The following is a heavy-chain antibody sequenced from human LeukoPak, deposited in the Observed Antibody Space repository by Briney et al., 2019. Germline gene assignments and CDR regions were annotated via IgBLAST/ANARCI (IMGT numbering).Heavy chain of an antibody. J-gene: IGHJ4*02. D-gene: IGHD5-24*01. Sequence: SETLSLTCSVSGGSISKYYWSWIRQPPGKGLEWIGYIHYSGSTSYNPSLKSRVTISVDTSKNQFSLKLNSVTAADTAVYYCARGGGRWLQLTRPTLYYFDYWGQGTLVTVSS. CDR3: ARGGGRWLQLTRPTLYYFDY. CDR2: IHYSGST. CDR1: GGSISKYY. V-gene: IGHV4-59*01.